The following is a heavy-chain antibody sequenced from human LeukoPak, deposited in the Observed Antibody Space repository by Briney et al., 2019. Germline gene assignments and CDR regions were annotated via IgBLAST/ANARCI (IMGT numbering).Heavy chain of an antibody. V-gene: IGHV4-59*01. CDR3: ARFGARRLVRGYYYYMDV. D-gene: IGHD2-8*02. Sequence: SETLSLTCTVSGGSMNTYYWTWIRQPPGKGLEWIGHIHYSGSTDYNPSLKSRVTISVDTSKNKFSLRLSSVTAADTAVYYCARFGARRLVRGYYYYMDVWGKGTTVTVSS. J-gene: IGHJ6*03. CDR1: GGSMNTYY. CDR2: IHYSGST.